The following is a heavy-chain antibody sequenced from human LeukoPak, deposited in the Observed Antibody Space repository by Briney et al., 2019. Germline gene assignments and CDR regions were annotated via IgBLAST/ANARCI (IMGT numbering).Heavy chain of an antibody. V-gene: IGHV4-39*07. CDR2: IYYSGNT. Sequence: SETLSLTCTVSGGSISSSSYYWGWIRQPPGKGLEWIGGIYYSGNTYYNPSLKSRVTISVDTSKNQFSLKLSSVTAADTAVYYCARDPGGINYYDSSGYYGVWDYWGQGTLVTVSS. J-gene: IGHJ4*02. D-gene: IGHD3-22*01. CDR1: GGSISSSSYY. CDR3: ARDPGGINYYDSSGYYGVWDY.